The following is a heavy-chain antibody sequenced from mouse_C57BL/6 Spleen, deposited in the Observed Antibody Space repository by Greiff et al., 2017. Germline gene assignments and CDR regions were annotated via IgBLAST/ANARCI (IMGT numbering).Heavy chain of an antibody. V-gene: IGHV1-26*01. J-gene: IGHJ3*01. CDR3: AGYDYAWFAY. D-gene: IGHD2-4*01. CDR1: GYTFTDYY. CDR2: INPNNGGT. Sequence: EVQLQQSGPELVKPGASVKISCKASGYTFTDYYMNWVKQSHGKSLEWIGDINPNNGGTSYNQKFKGKATLTVDKSSSTAYMELRSLTSEDSAVYYCAGYDYAWFAYWGQGTLVTVSA.